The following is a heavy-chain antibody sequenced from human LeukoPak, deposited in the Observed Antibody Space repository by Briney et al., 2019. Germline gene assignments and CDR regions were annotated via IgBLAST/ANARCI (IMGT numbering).Heavy chain of an antibody. V-gene: IGHV3-9*01. Sequence: GRSLRLSCAASGFTFDDYAMHWVRQAPGKGLEWVSGISWNSGSTGYADSVKGRFTISRDNAKNSLYLQMNSLRAEDTALYYCAKDDRYDSSAHMDVWGKGTTVTVSS. J-gene: IGHJ6*03. CDR3: AKDDRYDSSAHMDV. CDR1: GFTFDDYA. D-gene: IGHD3-22*01. CDR2: ISWNSGST.